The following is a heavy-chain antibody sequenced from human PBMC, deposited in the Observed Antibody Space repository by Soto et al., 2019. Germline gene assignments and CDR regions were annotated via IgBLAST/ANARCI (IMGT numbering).Heavy chain of an antibody. V-gene: IGHV3-30-3*01. CDR1: GFTFSSYA. Sequence: QVQLVESGGDVVQPGRSLRLSCAASGFTFSSYAMHWVRQAPGKGLEWVAVISYDGSNKYYADSVKGRFTISRDNSKNTLYLQMNSLRAEDTAVYYCARDYYRFNSGYGFSMDVWGQGTTVTVSS. CDR2: ISYDGSNK. J-gene: IGHJ6*02. CDR3: ARDYYRFNSGYGFSMDV. D-gene: IGHD5-12*01.